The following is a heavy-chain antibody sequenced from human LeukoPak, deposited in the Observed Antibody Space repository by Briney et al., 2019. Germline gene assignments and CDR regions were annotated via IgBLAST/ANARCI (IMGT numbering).Heavy chain of an antibody. CDR3: ARAAQL. J-gene: IGHJ4*02. V-gene: IGHV3-53*01. CDR1: GLIVSSNH. Sequence: GGSLRLSCAASGLIVSSNHMNWVRQAPGKGLEWVSVIYSGGSTYYADSVKGRFTISRDNSKNTLYLQMNSLRAEDTAVYYCARAAQLWGQGTLVTVSS. D-gene: IGHD6-13*01. CDR2: IYSGGST.